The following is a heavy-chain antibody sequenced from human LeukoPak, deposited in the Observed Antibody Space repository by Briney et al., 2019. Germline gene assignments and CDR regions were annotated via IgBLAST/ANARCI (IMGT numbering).Heavy chain of an antibody. J-gene: IGHJ6*04. CDR3: ARLGTTSGDGMDV. Sequence: GESLKSSCMGSGYIFTSYWIGWVRQMPGKGLEWMGIIYPGNSDTRYRPSFQGQVTISADKSITTAYLQWSSLKASDTAMYYCARLGTTSGDGMDVWGKGTTVTVSS. CDR2: IYPGNSDT. V-gene: IGHV5-51*01. CDR1: GYIFTSYW. D-gene: IGHD2-2*01.